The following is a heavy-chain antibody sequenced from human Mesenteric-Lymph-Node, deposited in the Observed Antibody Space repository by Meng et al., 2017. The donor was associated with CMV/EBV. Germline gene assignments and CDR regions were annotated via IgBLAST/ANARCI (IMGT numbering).Heavy chain of an antibody. J-gene: IGHJ4*02. CDR3: ARGPFSSSRWAGFDY. CDR2: IKQDGREK. V-gene: IGHV3-7*01. Sequence: GGSLRLSCAASGFTFSSYWMIWVRQTPGKGLEWVANIKQDGREKHYVDSVKGRFTISRDDAKNSLYLQMNTLRAEDTALYYCARGPFSSSRWAGFDYWGQGTLVTVSS. CDR1: GFTFSSYW. D-gene: IGHD6-13*01.